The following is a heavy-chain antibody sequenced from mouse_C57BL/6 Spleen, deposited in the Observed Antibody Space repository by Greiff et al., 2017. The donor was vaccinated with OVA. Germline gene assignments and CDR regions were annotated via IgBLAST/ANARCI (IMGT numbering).Heavy chain of an antibody. Sequence: EVNLVESEGGLVQPGSSMKLSCTASGFTFSDYYMAWVRQVPEKGLEWVANINYDGSSTYYLDSLKSRFIISRDNAKNILYLQMSSLKSEDTATYYCARDSYSYWYFDVWGTGTTVTVSS. CDR3: ARDSYSYWYFDV. J-gene: IGHJ1*03. D-gene: IGHD1-1*01. CDR2: INYDGSST. CDR1: GFTFSDYY. V-gene: IGHV5-16*01.